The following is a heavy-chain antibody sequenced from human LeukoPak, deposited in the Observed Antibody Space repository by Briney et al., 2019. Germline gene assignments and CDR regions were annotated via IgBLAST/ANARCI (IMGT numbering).Heavy chain of an antibody. Sequence: GGSLRLSCAASGFTFSTYAMHWVRQAPGKGLEYVSAITSNGGSTYYANSVKGRFTISRDNSKNTLYLQMGSLGAEDMAVYYCARWTVATIRGGGFDYWGQGTLVTVSP. J-gene: IGHJ4*02. CDR2: ITSNGGST. CDR3: ARWTVATIRGGGFDY. D-gene: IGHD5-12*01. CDR1: GFTFSTYA. V-gene: IGHV3-64*01.